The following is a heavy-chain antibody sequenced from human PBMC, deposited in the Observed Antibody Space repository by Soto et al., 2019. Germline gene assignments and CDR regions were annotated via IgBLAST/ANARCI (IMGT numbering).Heavy chain of an antibody. CDR2: IYYSGST. CDR1: GGSISSYY. V-gene: IGHV4-59*08. Sequence: SETLSLTCTVSGGSISSYYWSWIRQPPGKGLEWIGYIYYSGSTNYNPSLKSRVTISVDTSKNQFSLKLSSVTAADTAVYYCARRWGSAAGYWGQGTLVTVS. J-gene: IGHJ4*02. D-gene: IGHD2-15*01. CDR3: ARRWGSAAGY.